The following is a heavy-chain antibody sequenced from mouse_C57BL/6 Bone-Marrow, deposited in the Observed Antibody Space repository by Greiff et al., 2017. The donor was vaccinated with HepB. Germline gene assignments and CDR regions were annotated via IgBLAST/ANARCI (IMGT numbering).Heavy chain of an antibody. CDR2: IYPGSGNT. J-gene: IGHJ2*01. CDR3: ARDYGSSFFDY. V-gene: IGHV1-76*01. CDR1: GYTFTDYY. Sequence: VQLQQSGAELVRPGASVKLSCKASGYTFTDYYINWVKQRPGQGLEWIARIYPGSGNTYYNEKFNGKATLTAEKSSSTAYMQLSRLTSEDSAVYFCARDYGSSFFDYWGQGTTLTVSS. D-gene: IGHD1-1*01.